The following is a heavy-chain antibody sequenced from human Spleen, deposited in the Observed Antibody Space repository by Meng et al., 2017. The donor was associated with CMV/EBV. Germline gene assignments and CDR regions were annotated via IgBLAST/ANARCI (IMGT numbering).Heavy chain of an antibody. J-gene: IGHJ6*02. D-gene: IGHD3-3*01. CDR3: ARDRVTIFGVVITYYYYGMDV. CDR1: GGTFSSYA. V-gene: IGHV1-69*10. Sequence: KISCKASGGTFSSYAISWVRQAPGQGLEWMGGIIPILGIANYAQKFQGRVTITADKSTSTAYMELSSLRSEDTAVYYCARDRVTIFGVVITYYYYGMDVWGQGTTVTVSS. CDR2: IIPILGIA.